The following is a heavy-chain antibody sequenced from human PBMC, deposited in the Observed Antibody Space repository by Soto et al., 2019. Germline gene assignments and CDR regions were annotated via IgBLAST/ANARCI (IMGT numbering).Heavy chain of an antibody. V-gene: IGHV3-9*01. J-gene: IGHJ4*02. CDR3: AKSEYGERLPTFAY. CDR2: ISWNSGSI. Sequence: EVQLVESGGGLVQPGRSLRLSCAASGFTFDDYAMHWVRQAPGKGLEWVSGISWNSGSIGYADSVKGRFTISRDNAKNSLYLQMNSLRAEDTALYYCAKSEYGERLPTFAYWGQGTLVTVSS. D-gene: IGHD1-26*01. CDR1: GFTFDDYA.